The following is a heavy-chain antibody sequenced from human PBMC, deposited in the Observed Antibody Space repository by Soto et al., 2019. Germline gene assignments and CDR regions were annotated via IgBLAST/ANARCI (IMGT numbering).Heavy chain of an antibody. CDR1: GYTFTSYD. CDR2: MNPNSGNT. V-gene: IGHV1-8*01. D-gene: IGHD1-1*01. J-gene: IGHJ6*02. CDR3: AREMTTRGMDG. Sequence: QVQLVQSGAEVKKPGASVKVSCKASGYTFTSYDINWVRQATGQGLEWMGWMNPNSGNTGYAQKFQGRVTMTRRTSIGTAYMERSSLRSEDTAVYYCAREMTTRGMDGWGQGTTVNVSS.